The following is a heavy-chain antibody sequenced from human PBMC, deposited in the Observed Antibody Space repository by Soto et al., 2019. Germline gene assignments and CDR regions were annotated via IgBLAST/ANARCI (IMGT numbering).Heavy chain of an antibody. V-gene: IGHV3-48*03. Sequence: PGGSLRLSCAPSGFPFSIYEMNWVRQSPGKGLEWVSYISVSGTMRFYADAVKGRFTISRDNTKKILYLQMNSLRAEDTALYYCATAGLTGTVWGQGTTVTVSS. CDR2: ISVSGTMR. D-gene: IGHD3-9*01. CDR3: ATAGLTGTV. J-gene: IGHJ6*02. CDR1: GFPFSIYE.